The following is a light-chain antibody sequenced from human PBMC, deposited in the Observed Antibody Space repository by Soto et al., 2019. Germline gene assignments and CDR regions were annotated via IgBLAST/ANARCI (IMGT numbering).Light chain of an antibody. Sequence: QSVLTQPASVSGSAGQSITISCTGTSSDVGGYNYVSWYQQQSGKAPKLMIHEVSNRPSGVSNRFSGSKSGNTAPLTISGLQAEDEADYYCSSCTSSRAYVFGIGTKVTVL. CDR1: SSDVGGYNY. CDR3: SSCTSSRAYV. CDR2: EVS. J-gene: IGLJ1*01. V-gene: IGLV2-14*01.